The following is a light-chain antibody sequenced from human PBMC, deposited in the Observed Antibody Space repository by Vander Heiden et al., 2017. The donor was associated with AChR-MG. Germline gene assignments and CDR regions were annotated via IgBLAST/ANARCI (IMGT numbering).Light chain of an antibody. V-gene: IGKV4-1*01. J-gene: IGKJ1*01. Sequence: DIVLTQSPDSLAVSLGERATINCRSSPSISYSSNHMGYFPWYQQRRGQPPRLLLYWASIREAGVPDRFSGSGSGTDFTLTISSLQAEDVAVYFCHQYYNAPPWTFGQGTKVEI. CDR1: PSISYSSNHMGY. CDR2: WAS. CDR3: HQYYNAPPWT.